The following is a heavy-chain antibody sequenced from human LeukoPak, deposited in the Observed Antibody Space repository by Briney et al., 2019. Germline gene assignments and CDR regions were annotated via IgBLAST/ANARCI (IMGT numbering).Heavy chain of an antibody. D-gene: IGHD6-19*01. Sequence: GGSLRLSCAASGFTFSSYSMNWVRQAPGEGLEWVSYISSLSGTIYYADSVKGRFTISRDNAKNSLYLQMDSLRAEDTAVYYCARRSGIAVAGAFDYWGQGTLVTVSS. CDR3: ARRSGIAVAGAFDY. CDR2: ISSLSGTI. V-gene: IGHV3-48*01. CDR1: GFTFSSYS. J-gene: IGHJ4*02.